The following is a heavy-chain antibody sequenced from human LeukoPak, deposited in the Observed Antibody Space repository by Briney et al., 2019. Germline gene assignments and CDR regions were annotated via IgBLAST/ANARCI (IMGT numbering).Heavy chain of an antibody. J-gene: IGHJ6*04. CDR1: GFIARSKH. CDR2: SYSGGGT. Sequence: GSLRLSFPASGFIARSKHKSWVRQAPGKGLEWVSVSYSGGGTFYADSVKGRFTMSRDHSRSTVYLQMNRLTPEDTAVYYCARDLGPMDVWGKGTTVTVSS. CDR3: ARDLGPMDV. V-gene: IGHV3-53*05. D-gene: IGHD7-27*01.